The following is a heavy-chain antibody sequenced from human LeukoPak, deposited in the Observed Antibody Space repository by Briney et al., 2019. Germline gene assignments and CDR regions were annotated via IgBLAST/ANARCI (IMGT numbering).Heavy chain of an antibody. V-gene: IGHV4-4*07. J-gene: IGHJ3*02. CDR2: IYTSGST. CDR3: ARDKFPEWDYYDSSGYHDAFDI. D-gene: IGHD3-22*01. Sequence: PSETLSLTCTVSGGSISSYYWRWIRQPAGKGLEWIGRIYTSGSTNYNPSLKSRVTMSVDTSKNQFSLKLSSVTAADTAVYYCARDKFPEWDYYDSSGYHDAFDIWGQGTMVTVSS. CDR1: GGSISSYY.